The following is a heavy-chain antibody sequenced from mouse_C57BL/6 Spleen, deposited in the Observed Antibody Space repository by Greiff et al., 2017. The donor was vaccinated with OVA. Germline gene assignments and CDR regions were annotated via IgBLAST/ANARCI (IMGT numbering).Heavy chain of an antibody. J-gene: IGHJ2*01. CDR2: INPNNGGT. D-gene: IGHD2-4*01. CDR1: GYTFTDYY. V-gene: IGHV1-26*01. Sequence: VQLQQSGPELVKPGASVKISCKASGYTFTDYYMYWVKQSHGKSLEWIGDINPNNGGTSYNQKFKGKATLTVDKSSSTAYMELRSLTSEDSAVYYWARGGLRHFSYYFDYWGQGTTLTVSS. CDR3: ARGGLRHFSYYFDY.